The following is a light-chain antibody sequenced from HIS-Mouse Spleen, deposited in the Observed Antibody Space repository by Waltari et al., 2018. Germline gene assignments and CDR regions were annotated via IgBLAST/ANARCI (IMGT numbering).Light chain of an antibody. CDR1: QSVSSD. CDR2: DAS. J-gene: IGKJ1*01. Sequence: EIVLTQSPATLSLSPGERATLSYRASQSVSSDLAWYQQKPGQAPRLLIYDASNRATGIPARFSGSGSGTDFTLTISSLEPEDFAVYYCQQRSNWPWTFGQGTKVEIK. V-gene: IGKV3-11*01. CDR3: QQRSNWPWT.